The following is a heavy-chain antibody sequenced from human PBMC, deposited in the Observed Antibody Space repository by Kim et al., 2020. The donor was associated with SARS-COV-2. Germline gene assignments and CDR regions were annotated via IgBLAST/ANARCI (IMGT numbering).Heavy chain of an antibody. CDR2: ISSSSSTI. V-gene: IGHV3-48*02. J-gene: IGHJ4*02. CDR1: GFTFSTYN. Sequence: GGSLRLSCAASGFTFSTYNMNWVRQAPGKGLEWVSYISSSSSTIYYADSVKGRFTISRDNAKNSLYLQMNSLRDEDTAVYYCARDPYCGGECYFDNWGQGTLVTVSS. D-gene: IGHD2-21*01. CDR3: ARDPYCGGECYFDN.